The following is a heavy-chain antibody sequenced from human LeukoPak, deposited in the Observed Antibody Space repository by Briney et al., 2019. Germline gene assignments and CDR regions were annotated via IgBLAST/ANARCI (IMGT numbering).Heavy chain of an antibody. CDR1: GGTFSSYT. J-gene: IGHJ6*02. CDR3: ARDGVVRPPDCSSTSCPYNYYYYGMDV. D-gene: IGHD2-2*01. Sequence: SVKVSCKVSGGTFSSYTISWVRQAPGQGLEWMGRIIPILGIANYAQKFQGRVTITADKSTSTAYMELSSLRSEDTAVYYCARDGVVRPPDCSSTSCPYNYYYYGMDVWGQGTTVTVSS. V-gene: IGHV1-69*02. CDR2: IIPILGIA.